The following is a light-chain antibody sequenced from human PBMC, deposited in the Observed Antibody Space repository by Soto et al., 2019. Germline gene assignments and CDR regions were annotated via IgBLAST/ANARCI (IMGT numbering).Light chain of an antibody. Sequence: EIVLTQSPGTLSLSPGERATLSCKASQSVSNTYLAWYQHKPGQAPRLLIYGASSRATGIPDRFSGSGSGTDFTLTISILEPEDFAVYYCQQRETFGQGTKVEIK. J-gene: IGKJ1*01. CDR3: QQRET. CDR1: QSVSNTY. CDR2: GAS. V-gene: IGKV3-20*01.